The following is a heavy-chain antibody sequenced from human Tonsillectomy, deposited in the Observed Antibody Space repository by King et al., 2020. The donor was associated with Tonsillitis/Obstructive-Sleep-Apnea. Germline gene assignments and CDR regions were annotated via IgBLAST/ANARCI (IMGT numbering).Heavy chain of an antibody. CDR1: GGSFSGYY. D-gene: IGHD2-15*01. V-gene: IGHV4-34*01. J-gene: IGHJ3*02. CDR3: ARGEDIKDAFDI. CDR2: INHSGST. Sequence: VQLQQWGAGLLKPSETLSLTCAVYGGSFSGYYWSWIRQPPGKGLEWIGEINHSGSTNYNPSLKSRVTISVDTSKNQFSLKLSSVTAADTAVYYCARGEDIKDAFDIWGQGTMVTVSS.